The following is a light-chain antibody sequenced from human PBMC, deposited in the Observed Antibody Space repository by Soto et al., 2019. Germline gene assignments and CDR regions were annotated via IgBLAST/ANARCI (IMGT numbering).Light chain of an antibody. CDR1: QSINSY. J-gene: IGKJ5*01. CDR3: QQTSSIPIT. V-gene: IGKV1-39*01. CDR2: DAS. Sequence: DIQMTQSPSSLSASVGDRVTITCRASQSINSYLNWYQQKPGKAPEVLIYDASTLQSGVPSRFSGSGSGTDFTLTISSLQPEDFATYYCQQTSSIPITLGQGTRLEIK.